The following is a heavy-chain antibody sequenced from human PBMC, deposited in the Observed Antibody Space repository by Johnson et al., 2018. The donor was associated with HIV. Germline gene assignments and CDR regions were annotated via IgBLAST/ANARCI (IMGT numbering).Heavy chain of an antibody. CDR1: GFIFSNAW. CDR2: ISSSGSTI. D-gene: IGHD1-26*01. CDR3: VSREWELHAFDI. V-gene: IGHV3-11*04. J-gene: IGHJ3*02. Sequence: QVQLVESGGGLVKPGGSLRLSCEASGFIFSNAWMNWVRQAPGKGPEWVSYISSSGSTIYYADSVKGRFTISRDNAKNSLYLQMNSLRAEDTAVYYCVSREWELHAFDIWGQGTMVTVSS.